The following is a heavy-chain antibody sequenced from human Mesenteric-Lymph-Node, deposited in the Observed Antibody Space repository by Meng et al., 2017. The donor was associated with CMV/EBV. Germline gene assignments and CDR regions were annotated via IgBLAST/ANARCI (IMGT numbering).Heavy chain of an antibody. Sequence: GESLKISCAASGLTFSSFTMNWVRQPPGKGLEWVANIKQDGSEKYYVDSVKGRFTISRDNAKNSLYLQMNSLRAEDTAVYYCARDVTIQIRGHDYYYGMDVWGQGTTVTVSS. CDR3: ARDVTIQIRGHDYYYGMDV. D-gene: IGHD1-26*01. CDR1: GLTFSSFT. V-gene: IGHV3-7*01. J-gene: IGHJ6*02. CDR2: IKQDGSEK.